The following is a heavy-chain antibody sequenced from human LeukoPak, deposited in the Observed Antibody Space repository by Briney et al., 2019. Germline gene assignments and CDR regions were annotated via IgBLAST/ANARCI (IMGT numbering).Heavy chain of an antibody. CDR1: GFTFSNAW. CDR3: TTGITMVRGVIHLIDY. Sequence: PGGSLRLSCAASGFTFSNAWMSWVRQAPGKGLEWVGRIKSKTDGGTTDYAAPVKGRFTISRDDSKNTLYLQMNSLKTEDTAVYYCTTGITMVRGVIHLIDYWGREPWSPSPQ. CDR2: IKSKTDGGTT. V-gene: IGHV3-15*01. D-gene: IGHD3-10*01. J-gene: IGHJ4*02.